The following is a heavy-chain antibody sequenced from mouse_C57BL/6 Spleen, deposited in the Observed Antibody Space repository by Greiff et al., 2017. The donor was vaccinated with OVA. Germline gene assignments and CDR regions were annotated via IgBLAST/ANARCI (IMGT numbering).Heavy chain of an antibody. D-gene: IGHD2-5*01. CDR3: ARESYYSNRGYFDV. Sequence: QVQLKESGAELVQPGASVKISCKASGYAFSSYWMNWVKQRPGKGLEWIGQIYPGDGDTNYNGKFKGKATLTADKSSSTAYMQLSSLTSEDSAVYFCARESYYSNRGYFDVWGTGTTVTVSS. CDR2: IYPGDGDT. J-gene: IGHJ1*03. V-gene: IGHV1-80*01. CDR1: GYAFSSYW.